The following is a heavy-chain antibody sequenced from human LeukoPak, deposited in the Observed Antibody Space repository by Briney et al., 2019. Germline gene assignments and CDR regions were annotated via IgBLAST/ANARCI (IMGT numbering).Heavy chain of an antibody. V-gene: IGHV1-18*01. D-gene: IGHD3-22*01. CDR2: ISAYNGNT. CDR1: GYTFTSYG. Sequence: ASVKVSCKASGYTFTSYGISWVRQAPGQGLEWMGWISAYNGNTNYAQKLQGRVTMTTDTSTSTAYMELGSLRSDDTAVYYCARVTVDYYDSRGAFDIWGQGTMVTVSS. J-gene: IGHJ3*02. CDR3: ARVTVDYYDSRGAFDI.